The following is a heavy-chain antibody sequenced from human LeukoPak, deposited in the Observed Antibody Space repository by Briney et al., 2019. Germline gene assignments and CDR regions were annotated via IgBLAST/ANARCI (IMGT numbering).Heavy chain of an antibody. V-gene: IGHV1-2*02. Sequence: GASVKVSCKASGYTFTDYYLHWVRQAPGQGLEWMGWINPKSGGTNYAQKFQGRVTTTRDTSISTIYMELSRLISDDTAVYYCARGTRFGAASDTGYWGQGTLVTVSS. J-gene: IGHJ4*02. CDR2: INPKSGGT. CDR3: ARGTRFGAASDTGY. CDR1: GYTFTDYY. D-gene: IGHD6-13*01.